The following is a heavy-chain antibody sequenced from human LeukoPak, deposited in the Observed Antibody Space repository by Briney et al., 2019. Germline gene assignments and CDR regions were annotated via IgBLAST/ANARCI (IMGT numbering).Heavy chain of an antibody. CDR1: GFTFSSYS. J-gene: IGHJ4*02. CDR3: AREGSAAGVYYFDY. D-gene: IGHD6-13*01. CDR2: ISSRSTYI. Sequence: GGSLRLSCAASGFTFSSYSMNWVRQAPGKGLEWVSSISSRSTYIYYVDSVKGRFTISRDNAKNSLYLQMNSLRAEDTAVYYCAREGSAAGVYYFDYWGQGTLVTVSS. V-gene: IGHV3-21*01.